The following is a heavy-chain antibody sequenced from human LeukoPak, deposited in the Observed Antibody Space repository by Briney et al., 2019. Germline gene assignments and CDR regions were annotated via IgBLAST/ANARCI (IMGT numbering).Heavy chain of an antibody. D-gene: IGHD6-13*01. J-gene: IGHJ5*02. Sequence: SETLSLTCTVSGGSISSYYWSWIRPPPGKGLEWIGYIYYSGSTNYNPSLKSRVTISVDTSKNQFSLKLSSVTAADTAVYYCAAGYSSSWYIFDPWGQGTLVTVSS. V-gene: IGHV4-59*01. CDR2: IYYSGST. CDR3: AAGYSSSWYIFDP. CDR1: GGSISSYY.